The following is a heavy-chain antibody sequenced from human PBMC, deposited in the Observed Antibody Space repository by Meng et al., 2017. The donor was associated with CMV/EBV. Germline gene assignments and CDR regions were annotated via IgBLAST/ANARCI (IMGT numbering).Heavy chain of an antibody. CDR1: GGSFSSYY. Sequence: SETLSLTCTVYGGSFSSYYWSWIRQPPGKGLEWIGDINHSGSTNYNPSLKSRVTISVDTSKNQFSLKLSSVTAADAAGYYGGMMQNEWWSGAVVPGMDVWGQGTTVTVSS. V-gene: IGHV4-59*01. J-gene: IGHJ6*02. D-gene: IGHD3-3*01. CDR2: INHSGST. CDR3: GMMQNEWWSGAVVPGMDV.